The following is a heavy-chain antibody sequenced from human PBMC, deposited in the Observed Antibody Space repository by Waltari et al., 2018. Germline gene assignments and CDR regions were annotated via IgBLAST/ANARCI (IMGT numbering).Heavy chain of an antibody. CDR3: ASHRPGGYGMDV. CDR2: ITSDGTRT. Sequence: VSTITSDGTRTRYADSVKCRFTISRDNAKNTLYLQTNSLRAEDTAVYYCASHRPGGYGMDVWGHGTTVTVSS. V-gene: IGHV3-74*01. J-gene: IGHJ6*02. D-gene: IGHD2-15*01.